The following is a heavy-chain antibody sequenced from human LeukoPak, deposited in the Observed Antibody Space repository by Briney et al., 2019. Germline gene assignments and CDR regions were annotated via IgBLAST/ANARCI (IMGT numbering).Heavy chain of an antibody. V-gene: IGHV1-8*01. Sequence: ASVTVSCKASGYTFTSYDINWVRQATGQGVEWMGWMNPNSGNTGYAQMFQGRVTMARNTSISTAYMELSSLRSEDTAVYYCARGRVVVAATVLYYFDYWGQGTLVTVSS. J-gene: IGHJ4*02. CDR1: GYTFTSYD. CDR3: ARGRVVVAATVLYYFDY. D-gene: IGHD2-15*01. CDR2: MNPNSGNT.